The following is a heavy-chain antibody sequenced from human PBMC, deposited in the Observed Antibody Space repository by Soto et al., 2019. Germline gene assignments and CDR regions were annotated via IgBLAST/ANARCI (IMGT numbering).Heavy chain of an antibody. CDR2: IKQDGSEK. V-gene: IGHV3-7*04. CDR3: ARGGPNYGMDV. Sequence: EVQLAESGGGSVQPGGSLRLSCVASGFTFSSYWMSWVRQAPGKGLEWVANIKQDGSEKYYVDSVKGRFTISRDNAKNTLYLKMNSLRAEDTAVYYCARGGPNYGMDVWGQGTTVTVSS. CDR1: GFTFSSYW. D-gene: IGHD3-16*01. J-gene: IGHJ6*02.